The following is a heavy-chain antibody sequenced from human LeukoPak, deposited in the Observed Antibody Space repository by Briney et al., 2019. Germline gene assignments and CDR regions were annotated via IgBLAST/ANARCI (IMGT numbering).Heavy chain of an antibody. V-gene: IGHV4-59*01. J-gene: IGHJ6*02. D-gene: IGHD3-9*01. CDR1: GGSISSYY. CDR3: ARVHRGHYDILTGYYYYYYGMDV. CDR2: IYYSGST. Sequence: PSETLSLTCTVSGGSISSYYWSWIRQPPGKGLEWIGYIYYSGSTNYNPSLKSRVTISVDTSKNQFSLKLSSVTAADTAVYYCARVHRGHYDILTGYYYYYYGMDVWGQGTTVTVSS.